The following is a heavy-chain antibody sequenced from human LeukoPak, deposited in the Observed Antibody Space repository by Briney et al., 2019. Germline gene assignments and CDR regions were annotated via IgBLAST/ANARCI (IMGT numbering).Heavy chain of an antibody. V-gene: IGHV3-23*01. D-gene: IGHD5-18*01. CDR3: AKAFREFGTSSSYSSFDT. Sequence: GGSLRLSCAASGLTFSSYAMSWVRQAPGKGLEWVSGISGNGGGTYYADSVKGRFTISRDDSQNILYLQMNGLRAEDTAVYFCAKAFREFGTSSSYSSFDTWGQGTMVTVSS. CDR2: ISGNGGGT. J-gene: IGHJ3*02. CDR1: GLTFSSYA.